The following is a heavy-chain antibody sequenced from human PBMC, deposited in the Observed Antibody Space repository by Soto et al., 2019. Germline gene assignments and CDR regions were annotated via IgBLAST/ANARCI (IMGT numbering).Heavy chain of an antibody. J-gene: IGHJ6*02. CDR3: ARETCRSSNCHLSDYHYGMDV. CDR1: GVTSSTYS. V-gene: IGHV1-69*01. D-gene: IGHD2-2*01. Sequence: QVQLVQSGAEVKKPGSSVKVSCKASGVTSSTYSFNWVRQAPGQGLEWMGGIIPIFGTANYAQNFQGRVTITADESTSTAYMELSNLRSEDTAVYYCARETCRSSNCHLSDYHYGMDVWGQGTTVTVSS. CDR2: IIPIFGTA.